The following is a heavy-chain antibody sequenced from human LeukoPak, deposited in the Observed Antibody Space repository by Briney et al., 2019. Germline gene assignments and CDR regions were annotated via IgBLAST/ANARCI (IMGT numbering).Heavy chain of an antibody. D-gene: IGHD3-9*01. V-gene: IGHV3-23*01. CDR1: GFSFSNYT. J-gene: IGHJ4*02. CDR3: AKASTLTGYPTNFDY. Sequence: GGSLRLSCAASGFSFSNYTVHWVRQAPGKGLEWVSAISGSGGSTYYADSVKGRFTISRDNSKNTLYLQMNSLRAEDTAVYYCAKASTLTGYPTNFDYWGQGTLVTVSS. CDR2: ISGSGGST.